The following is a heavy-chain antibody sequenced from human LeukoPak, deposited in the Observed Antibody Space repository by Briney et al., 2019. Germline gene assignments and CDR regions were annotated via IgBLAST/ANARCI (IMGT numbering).Heavy chain of an antibody. V-gene: IGHV1-46*01. CDR2: INPSGGST. D-gene: IGHD3-10*01. CDR1: GYTFTGYY. J-gene: IGHJ5*02. Sequence: ASVKVSCKASGYTFTGYYMHWVRQAPGQGLEWMGIINPSGGSTSYAQKFQGRVTMTRDMSTSTVYMELSSLRSEDTAVYYCARTITMVRGVIKEGTSGFDPWGQGTLVTVSS. CDR3: ARTITMVRGVIKEGTSGFDP.